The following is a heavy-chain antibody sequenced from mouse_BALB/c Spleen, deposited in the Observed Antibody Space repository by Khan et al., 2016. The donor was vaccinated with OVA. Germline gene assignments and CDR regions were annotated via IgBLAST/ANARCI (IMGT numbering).Heavy chain of an antibody. D-gene: IGHD3-2*02. J-gene: IGHJ2*01. Sequence: QVQLKQSGAELVRPGASVKLSCKTSGYIFTSYWIHWVKQSSGQGLEWIARIYPGTDNTYYNENLKDKATLTADKSSSTAYMQLSSLKSEDSAVYFCAREEALYYFDYWGQGTTLTVSS. V-gene: IGHV1-76*01. CDR1: GYIFTSYW. CDR3: AREEALYYFDY. CDR2: IYPGTDNT.